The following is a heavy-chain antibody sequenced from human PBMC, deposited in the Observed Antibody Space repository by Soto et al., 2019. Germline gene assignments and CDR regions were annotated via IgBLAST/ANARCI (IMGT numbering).Heavy chain of an antibody. D-gene: IGHD3-10*01. CDR3: ARDITMVRGVIFYYYGMDV. CDR1: GYTFTSYG. CDR2: ISAYNGNT. V-gene: IGHV1-18*04. Sequence: ASVKVSCKASGYTFTSYGISWVRQAPGQGLEWMGWISAYNGNTNYAQKLQGRVTMTTDTSTSTAYMELRSLRSDDTAVYYCARDITMVRGVIFYYYGMDVWGQGTTATVSS. J-gene: IGHJ6*02.